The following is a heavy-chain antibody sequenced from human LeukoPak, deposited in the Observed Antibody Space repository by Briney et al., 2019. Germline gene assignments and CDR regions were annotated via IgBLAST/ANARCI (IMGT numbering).Heavy chain of an antibody. Sequence: GGSLRLSCAASGFTFNTHWMAWVRQAPGRGLEWVANIKEDGSEKNYVDSVKGRFTISRDNAKNSLYLQVNSLRGEDTAVYYCARDNYYKADYWGQGTLVTVSS. CDR1: GFTFNTHW. J-gene: IGHJ4*02. D-gene: IGHD3-22*01. V-gene: IGHV3-7*01. CDR3: ARDNYYKADY. CDR2: IKEDGSEK.